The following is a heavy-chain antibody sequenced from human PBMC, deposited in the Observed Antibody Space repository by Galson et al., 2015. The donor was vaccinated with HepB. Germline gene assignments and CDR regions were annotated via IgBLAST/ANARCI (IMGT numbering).Heavy chain of an antibody. D-gene: IGHD1-7*01. Sequence: SLRLSCAASGFIFNTYEMNWVRQAPGKGLEWVSYISRSGITMFYANSVKGRFTISRDNAKNSLFLQMNSLRAEDTAVYYYARGSITGTFDAFDIWGQGTMVTVSS. CDR2: ISRSGITM. CDR1: GFIFNTYE. J-gene: IGHJ3*02. CDR3: ARGSITGTFDAFDI. V-gene: IGHV3-48*03.